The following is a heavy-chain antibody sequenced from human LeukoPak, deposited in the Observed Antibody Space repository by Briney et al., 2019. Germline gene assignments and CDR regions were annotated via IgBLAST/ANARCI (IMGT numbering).Heavy chain of an antibody. V-gene: IGHV1-18*01. Sequence: ASVKVSCKASGYTFTSYGISWVRQAPGQGLEWMGWISTYSGDTNYAQKLQGRVTMTTDTSTSTAYMELRSLRSDDTAVYYCAREGLGELTLDYWGQGTLVTVSS. J-gene: IGHJ4*02. CDR2: ISTYSGDT. CDR1: GYTFTSYG. D-gene: IGHD3-16*01. CDR3: AREGLGELTLDY.